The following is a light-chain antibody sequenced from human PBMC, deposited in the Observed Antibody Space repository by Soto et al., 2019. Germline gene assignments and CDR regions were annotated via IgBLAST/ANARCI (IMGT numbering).Light chain of an antibody. CDR1: SSDVGGYNY. V-gene: IGLV2-11*01. CDR3: SSHAGSAVV. CDR2: DVT. J-gene: IGLJ1*01. Sequence: QSVLTQPRSVSGSPGQSVTISCTGTSSDVGGYNYVSWYQQHPGKAPKLMIYDVTTRPSGVPDRFSGSKSGNTASLTISGLQAEDEADYYCSSHAGSAVVFGTGTKGTV.